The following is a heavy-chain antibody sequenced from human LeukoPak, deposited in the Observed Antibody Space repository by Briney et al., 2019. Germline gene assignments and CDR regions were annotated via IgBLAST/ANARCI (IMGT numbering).Heavy chain of an antibody. CDR1: GGTFSSYA. CDR3: AREGRYDFWSGYYRREFDY. Sequence: ASVKVSCKASGGTFSSYAIRWVRQAPGQGLEWMGGIIPIFGTANYAQKFQGRVTITADESTSTAYTELSSLRSEDTAVYYCAREGRYDFWSGYYRREFDYWGQGTLVTVSS. D-gene: IGHD3-3*01. CDR2: IIPIFGTA. V-gene: IGHV1-69*13. J-gene: IGHJ4*02.